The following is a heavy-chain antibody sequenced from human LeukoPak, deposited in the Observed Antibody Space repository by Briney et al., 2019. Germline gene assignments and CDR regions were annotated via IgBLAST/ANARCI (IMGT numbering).Heavy chain of an antibody. D-gene: IGHD5-12*01. J-gene: IGHJ3*02. CDR2: ISSSSSYI. V-gene: IGHV3-21*01. Sequence: GGSLRLSCAASGFTFSSYSMNWVRQAPGKGLEWVSSISSSSSYIYYADSVKGRFTISRDNAKNSLYLQMNSLRAEDTAVYYCARDQRYSGYDFAFDIWGQGTMVTVSS. CDR3: ARDQRYSGYDFAFDI. CDR1: GFTFSSYS.